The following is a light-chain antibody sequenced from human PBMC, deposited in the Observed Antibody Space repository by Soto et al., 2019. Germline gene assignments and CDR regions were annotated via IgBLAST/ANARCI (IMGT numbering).Light chain of an antibody. CDR2: EVS. Sequence: QSVLTQPASVSGAPGQSITIPCTGASSDVGSYNLVSWYQQHPGKAPKLMIYEVSRRPSRISNRFSGSKSGNTASLTISGLQAEDEADYYCCSYAGSPTFVIFGGGTKLTVL. CDR1: SSDVGSYNL. CDR3: CSYAGSPTFVI. J-gene: IGLJ2*01. V-gene: IGLV2-23*02.